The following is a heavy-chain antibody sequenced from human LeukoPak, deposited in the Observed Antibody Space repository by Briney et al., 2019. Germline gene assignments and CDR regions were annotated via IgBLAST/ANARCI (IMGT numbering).Heavy chain of an antibody. D-gene: IGHD3-10*01. Sequence: PGGSLRLYCAASGFTFSSYSMNWVRQAPGKGLQWVSSISSSSSYIYYADSVKGRFTISRDNAKNSLYLQMNSLRAEDTAVYYCARDCYYGSGSSCYYFDYWGQGTLVTVSS. J-gene: IGHJ4*02. CDR1: GFTFSSYS. CDR2: ISSSSSYI. V-gene: IGHV3-21*01. CDR3: ARDCYYGSGSSCYYFDY.